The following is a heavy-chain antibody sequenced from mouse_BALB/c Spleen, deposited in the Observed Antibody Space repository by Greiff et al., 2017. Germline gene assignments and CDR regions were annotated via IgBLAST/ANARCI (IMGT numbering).Heavy chain of an antibody. CDR3: IGWGGDY. CDR2: IDPSDSYT. D-gene: IGHD3-2*02. V-gene: IGHV1S127*01. CDR1: GYTFTSYW. J-gene: IGHJ4*01. Sequence: QVQLQQSGAELVKPGASVKMSCKASGYTFTSYWMHWVKQRPGQGLEWIGTIDPSDSYTSYNQKFKGKATLTVDTSSSTAYMQLSSLTSEDSAVYYCIGWGGDYWGQGTSVTVSS.